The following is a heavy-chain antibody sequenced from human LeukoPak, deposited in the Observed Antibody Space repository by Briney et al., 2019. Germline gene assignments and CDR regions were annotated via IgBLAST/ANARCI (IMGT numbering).Heavy chain of an antibody. Sequence: ASVKVSCKVSGYTFTGYYMHWVRQAPGQGLEWMGWINPNSGGTNYAQKFQGRVTMTRDTSISTAYMELSRLRSDDTAVYYCASQGERQLLLHQMDVWGKGTTVTVSS. CDR3: ASQGERQLLLHQMDV. V-gene: IGHV1-2*02. J-gene: IGHJ6*04. CDR2: INPNSGGT. CDR1: GYTFTGYY. D-gene: IGHD3-22*01.